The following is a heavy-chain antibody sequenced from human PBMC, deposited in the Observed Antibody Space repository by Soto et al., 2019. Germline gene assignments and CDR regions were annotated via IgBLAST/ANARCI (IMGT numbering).Heavy chain of an antibody. CDR3: AHAIPHEVVVAATVAELFDY. CDR2: IYWDDDK. V-gene: IGHV2-5*02. CDR1: VFSLSTSGVG. J-gene: IGHJ4*02. D-gene: IGHD2-15*01. Sequence: ESGPTLVNPTQTLTLTCTFSVFSLSTSGVGVGWIRQPPGKALEWLALIYWDDDKRYSPSLKSRLTITKDTSKNQVVLTMTNMDPVDTATYYCAHAIPHEVVVAATVAELFDYWGQGTLVTVSS.